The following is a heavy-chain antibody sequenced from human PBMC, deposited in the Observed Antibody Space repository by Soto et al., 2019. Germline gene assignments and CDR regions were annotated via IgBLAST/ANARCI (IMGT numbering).Heavy chain of an antibody. D-gene: IGHD3-22*01. CDR3: AKDSRIVVGAEFDP. CDR1: GFTFSNYA. Sequence: PGGSLRLSCAASGFTFSNYAMSWVRQAPGKGLEWVSSISGSGGSTYYTDSVKGRFTISRDNSKNTLYLQMNSLRVEDTAVYFCAKDSRIVVGAEFDPWGQGTLVTVSS. V-gene: IGHV3-23*01. J-gene: IGHJ5*02. CDR2: ISGSGGST.